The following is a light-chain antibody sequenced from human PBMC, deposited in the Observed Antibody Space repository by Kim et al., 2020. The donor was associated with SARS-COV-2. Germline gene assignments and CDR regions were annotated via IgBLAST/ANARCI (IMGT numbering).Light chain of an antibody. CDR2: GAS. CDR1: QSVSSE. V-gene: IGKV3-15*01. CDR3: QQYNRWPLT. J-gene: IGKJ4*01. Sequence: ETVMTQSPATLSVSPGERATLSCRASQSVSSELAWYQQKPGQAPRLLIYGASTRATGIPVRFSASGSGTEFTLTISSLQSEDFAVYYCQQYNRWPLTFGGGTKVDIK.